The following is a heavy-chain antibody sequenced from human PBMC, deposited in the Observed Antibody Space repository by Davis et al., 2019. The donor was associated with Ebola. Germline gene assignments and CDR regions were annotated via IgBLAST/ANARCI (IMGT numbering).Heavy chain of an antibody. CDR1: GGTFSSYA. CDR3: ARVGHYYYYGMDV. Sequence: AASVKVSCKASGGTFSSYAISWVRQAPGQGLEWMGRIIPILGIANYAQKFQGRVTITADKSTSTAYMELSSLRSEDTAVYYCARVGHYYYYGMDVWGQGTTVTVSS. V-gene: IGHV1-69*04. CDR2: IIPILGIA. D-gene: IGHD1-26*01. J-gene: IGHJ6*02.